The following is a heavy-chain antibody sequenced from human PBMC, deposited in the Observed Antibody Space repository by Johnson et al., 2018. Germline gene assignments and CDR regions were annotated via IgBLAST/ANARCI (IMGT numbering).Heavy chain of an antibody. D-gene: IGHD4-11*01. V-gene: IGHV3-30*14. Sequence: QVQLQESGGGVVQPGRSLRLSCAASGFTFSSYAMHWVRQAPGKGLEWVAVISYGGSNKYCADSVKGRFTISRDNFGNTLYLQVNSRRPEETALYYCARTRHSKLYYYYYMDVWGKGTTVTVS. CDR2: ISYGGSNK. CDR1: GFTFSSYA. J-gene: IGHJ6*03. CDR3: ARTRHSKLYYYYYMDV.